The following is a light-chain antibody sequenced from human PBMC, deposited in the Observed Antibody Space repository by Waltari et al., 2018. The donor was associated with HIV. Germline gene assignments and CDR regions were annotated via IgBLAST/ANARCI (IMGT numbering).Light chain of an antibody. J-gene: IGKJ4*01. CDR2: LGS. V-gene: IGKV2-28*01. CDR3: MQTLQTPLT. Sequence: EIVMTQSSLSMPVTPGESASISCRLSQSLLHNNGHDFLDWYVQKPGQSPPLLIYLGSDRASGVPARFSGSGSGTDFTLIIDRVEAEDVGVYYCMQTLQTPLTFGGGTKVEIK. CDR1: QSLLHNNGHDF.